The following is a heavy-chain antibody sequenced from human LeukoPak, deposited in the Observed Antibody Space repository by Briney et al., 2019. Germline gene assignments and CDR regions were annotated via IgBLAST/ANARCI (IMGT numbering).Heavy chain of an antibody. D-gene: IGHD6-19*01. V-gene: IGHV1-2*02. CDR3: ARGVAGPYYYYYMDV. CDR1: GGTFSNFA. Sequence: ASVKVSCKASGGTFSNFAISWVRQAPGQGLEGMGWINPNSGGTNYAQKFQGRVTMTRDTSISTAYMELSRLTSDDTAVYYCARGVAGPYYYYYMDVWGRGTTVTVSS. CDR2: INPNSGGT. J-gene: IGHJ6*03.